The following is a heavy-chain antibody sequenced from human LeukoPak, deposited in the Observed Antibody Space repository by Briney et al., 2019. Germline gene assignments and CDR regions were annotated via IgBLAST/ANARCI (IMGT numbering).Heavy chain of an antibody. Sequence: GASVKVSCKASGGTFSSYTISWVRLAPGQGLEWMGRIIPVLGIANYAQKFQGRVTITADKSTSTAYMELSSLRSEDTAVYYCARASTDYYDSSGYDYWGQGTLVTVSS. CDR1: GGTFSSYT. V-gene: IGHV1-69*02. D-gene: IGHD3-22*01. J-gene: IGHJ4*02. CDR2: IIPVLGIA. CDR3: ARASTDYYDSSGYDY.